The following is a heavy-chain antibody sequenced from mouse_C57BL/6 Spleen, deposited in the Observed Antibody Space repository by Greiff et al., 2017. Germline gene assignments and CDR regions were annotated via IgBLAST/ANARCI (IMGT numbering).Heavy chain of an antibody. Sequence: VQLQQSGPGLVQPSQRLSITCTVSGFSLTSYGVHWVRQSPGKGLEWLGVIWSGGSTDYNAAFISRLSISKDNSKSQVFFKMNSLQADDTAIYYCARKGEDGNYYAMDYWGQGTSVTVSS. CDR2: IWSGGST. J-gene: IGHJ4*01. CDR1: GFSLTSYG. D-gene: IGHD2-1*01. CDR3: ARKGEDGNYYAMDY. V-gene: IGHV2-2*01.